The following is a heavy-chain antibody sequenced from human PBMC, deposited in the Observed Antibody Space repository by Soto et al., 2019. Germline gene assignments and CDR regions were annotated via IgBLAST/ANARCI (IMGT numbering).Heavy chain of an antibody. CDR2: IIPIFGTT. V-gene: IGHV1-69*13. D-gene: IGHD3-9*01. CDR1: GGTFSSYA. J-gene: IGHJ6*02. CDR3: AREDYDILTGYGMDA. Sequence: SVKVSCKASGGTFSSYAISWVRQAPGQGLEWMGGIIPIFGTTNYAQKFQGRVTITADESTNTAYIELSRLTSDDTAVYYCAREDYDILTGYGMDAWGQGTTVTVSS.